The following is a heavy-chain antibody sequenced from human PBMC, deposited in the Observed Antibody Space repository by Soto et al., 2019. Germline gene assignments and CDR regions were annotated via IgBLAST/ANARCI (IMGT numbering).Heavy chain of an antibody. V-gene: IGHV3-30-3*01. CDR1: GFTFSSYA. D-gene: IGHD6-13*01. CDR3: ARGIASSWYLFYYYGMDV. CDR2: ISYDGSNK. J-gene: IGHJ6*02. Sequence: QVQLVESGGGVVQPGRSLRLSCAASGFTFSSYAMHWVRQAPGKGLEWVAVISYDGSNKYYADSVKGRFTISRDNSKNTLYLQMNSLRAEDTAVYYCARGIASSWYLFYYYGMDVWGQGTTVTVSS.